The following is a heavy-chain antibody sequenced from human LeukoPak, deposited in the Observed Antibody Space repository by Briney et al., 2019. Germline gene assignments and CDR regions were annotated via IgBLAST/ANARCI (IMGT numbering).Heavy chain of an antibody. CDR1: GFTFSVYG. V-gene: IGHV3-30*02. Sequence: GRSLRLSCAASGFTFSVYGMHWVRQAPGKGLEWVAFIRYDGSNKYYADSVKGRFTISRDNSKNTLYLQMNSLRAEDTAVYYCAKDSMYIVGATEGYYFDYWGQGTLVTVSS. J-gene: IGHJ4*02. CDR3: AKDSMYIVGATEGYYFDY. D-gene: IGHD1-26*01. CDR2: IRYDGSNK.